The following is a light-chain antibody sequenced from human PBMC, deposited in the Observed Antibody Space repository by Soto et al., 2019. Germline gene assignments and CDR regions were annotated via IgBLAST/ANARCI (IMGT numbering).Light chain of an antibody. J-gene: IGKJ1*01. Sequence: EIVMTPSPDTLSVSPVERATLSCRASQSVSSNLAWYQQKPGQAPRLLIYGASSRATGIPDRFSGSGSGTDFTLTISRLEPEDFAVYYCLQYGSSLPWTFGQGTKVDIK. CDR2: GAS. CDR3: LQYGSSLPWT. V-gene: IGKV3-20*01. CDR1: QSVSSN.